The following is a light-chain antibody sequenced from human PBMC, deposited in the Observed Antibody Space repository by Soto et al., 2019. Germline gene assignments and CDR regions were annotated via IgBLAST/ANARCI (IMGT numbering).Light chain of an antibody. CDR1: QYINTR. CDR2: QTS. V-gene: IGKV3-11*01. Sequence: EVVLTQSPDTLSLSPGETATLSCRASQYINTRLAWYQHRPGQAPRLLIYQTSIRAAGIPARFSASGTGTDFTLTISDVQPEDFAVYYCHQRQSWPRTFGQGTKVDI. J-gene: IGKJ1*01. CDR3: HQRQSWPRT.